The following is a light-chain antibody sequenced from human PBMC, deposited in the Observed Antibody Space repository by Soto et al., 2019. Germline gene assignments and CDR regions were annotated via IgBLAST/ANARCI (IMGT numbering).Light chain of an antibody. CDR2: LGS. CDR3: MQALQAPLT. J-gene: IGKJ1*01. Sequence: DIVMTQSPLSLPVTPGEPASISCRSSQSLLNSNGYNYLDWYLQKPGQSPQLLIYLGSSRASGVPDRFSGSGSGTYFTLTISRVEAEDVGFYYCMQALQAPLTFGQVTKVDIK. CDR1: QSLLNSNGYNY. V-gene: IGKV2-28*01.